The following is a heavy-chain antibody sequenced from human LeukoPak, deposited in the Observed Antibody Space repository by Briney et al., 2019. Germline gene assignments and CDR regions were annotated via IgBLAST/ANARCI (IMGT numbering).Heavy chain of an antibody. J-gene: IGHJ4*02. CDR1: GFTFSSYS. CDR2: ISSSSSTI. Sequence: GGSLRLSCAASGFTFSSYSMNWVRQAPGKGLEWVSYISSSSSTIYYADSVKGRFTISRDNAKNSLYLQMNSLRAEDTAVYCCARLPAYCSSTSCYYDYWGQGTLVTVSS. D-gene: IGHD2-2*01. CDR3: ARLPAYCSSTSCYYDY. V-gene: IGHV3-48*04.